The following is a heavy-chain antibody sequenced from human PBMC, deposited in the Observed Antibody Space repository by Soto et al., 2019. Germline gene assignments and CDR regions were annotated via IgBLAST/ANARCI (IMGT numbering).Heavy chain of an antibody. Sequence: GGSMRLSSAASGFTFSSYAMSWFRQAPGKGLEWVSAISGSGGSTYYADSVKGRFTISRDNSKNTLYLQMNSLRAEDTAVYYCAKNIVGYSSSSDSWGQGTLVTVS. D-gene: IGHD6-6*01. CDR2: ISGSGGST. CDR1: GFTFSSYA. CDR3: AKNIVGYSSSSDS. V-gene: IGHV3-23*01. J-gene: IGHJ4*02.